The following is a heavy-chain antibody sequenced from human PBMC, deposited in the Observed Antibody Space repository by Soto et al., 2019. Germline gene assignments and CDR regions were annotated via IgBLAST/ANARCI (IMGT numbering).Heavy chain of an antibody. CDR1: GFTFSSYG. CDR3: ANSPHDSSGYRQGPFDY. J-gene: IGHJ4*02. Sequence: PGGSLSLSCAASGFTFSSYGMHWVRQAPGKGLEWVAVISYDGSNKYYADSVKGRFTISRDNSKNTLYLQMNSLRAEDTAVYYCANSPHDSSGYRQGPFDYWGQGTLVTVSS. V-gene: IGHV3-30*18. D-gene: IGHD3-22*01. CDR2: ISYDGSNK.